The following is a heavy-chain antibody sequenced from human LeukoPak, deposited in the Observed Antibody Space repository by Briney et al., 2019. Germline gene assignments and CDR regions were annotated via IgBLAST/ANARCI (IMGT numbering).Heavy chain of an antibody. CDR2: FDPEDGET. D-gene: IGHD6-6*01. V-gene: IGHV1-24*01. CDR3: ATDRPGVERDAFDI. Sequence: ASVKVSCKVSGYTLTELSMHWVRQAPGKGLEWMGGFDPEDGETIYAQKFQGRVTMTEDTSTDTAYMEPSSLRSEDTAVYYCATDRPGVERDAFDIWGQGTMVTVSS. CDR1: GYTLTELS. J-gene: IGHJ3*02.